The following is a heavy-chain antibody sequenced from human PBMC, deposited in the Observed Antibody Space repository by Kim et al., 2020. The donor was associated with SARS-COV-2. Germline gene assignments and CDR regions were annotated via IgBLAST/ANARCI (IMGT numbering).Heavy chain of an antibody. V-gene: IGHV3-21*01. CDR1: GFTFSSYS. CDR3: AREGRYYDSSGYYVAQTEPAFDI. Sequence: GGSLRLSCAASGFTFSSYSMNWVRQAPGKGLEWVSSISSSSSYIYYADSVKGRFTISRDNAKNSLYLQMNSLRAEDTAVYYCAREGRYYDSSGYYVAQTEPAFDIWGQGTMVTVSS. CDR2: ISSSSSYI. D-gene: IGHD3-22*01. J-gene: IGHJ3*02.